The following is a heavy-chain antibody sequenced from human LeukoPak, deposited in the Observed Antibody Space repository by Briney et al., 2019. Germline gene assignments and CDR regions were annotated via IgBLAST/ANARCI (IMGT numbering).Heavy chain of an antibody. D-gene: IGHD3-22*01. V-gene: IGHV1-3*01. CDR2: INAGNGNT. Sequence: GASVKVSCKASGYTFTSYAMHWVRQAPGQRLEWMGWINAGNGNTKYSQKFQGRVTITRDTSASTAYMELSSLRSEDTAVYYCAGVYYDSGGYYRGGYYFDYWGQGTLVTVSS. CDR1: GYTFTSYA. CDR3: AGVYYDSGGYYRGGYYFDY. J-gene: IGHJ4*02.